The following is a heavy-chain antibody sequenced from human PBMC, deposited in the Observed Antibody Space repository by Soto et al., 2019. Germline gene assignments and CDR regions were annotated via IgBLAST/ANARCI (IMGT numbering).Heavy chain of an antibody. CDR1: GYTFTNSG. CDR2: ISTDNGNT. CDR3: AKDASLWFGDPDVPIYYYYYGMDV. V-gene: IGHV1-18*01. D-gene: IGHD3-10*01. Sequence: ASVKVSCKASGYTFTNSGISWVRQAPGQGLEWMGWISTDNGNTNYAQHLQGRVSMTTDTSTSTAYMDLRSLRSDDTAVYYCAKDASLWFGDPDVPIYYYYYGMDVWGQGTTVTVSS. J-gene: IGHJ6*02.